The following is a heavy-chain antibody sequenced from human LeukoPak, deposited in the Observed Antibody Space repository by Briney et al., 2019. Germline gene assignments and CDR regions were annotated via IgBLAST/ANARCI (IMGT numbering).Heavy chain of an antibody. CDR1: GYTFTSYG. V-gene: IGHV1-18*04. Sequence: ASVKVSCKASGYTFTSYGINWVRQAPGQGLEWMGWISAYNANTNYAQKFQGRVTMTTDTSTSTIYMELRSLRSDDTAVYYCARDASIAVAGSFDYWGQGTLVTVSS. D-gene: IGHD6-19*01. CDR2: ISAYNANT. CDR3: ARDASIAVAGSFDY. J-gene: IGHJ4*02.